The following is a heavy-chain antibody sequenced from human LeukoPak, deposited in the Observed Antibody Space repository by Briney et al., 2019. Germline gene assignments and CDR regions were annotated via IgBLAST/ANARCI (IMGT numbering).Heavy chain of an antibody. Sequence: GGSLTLSCADSGFTFSSYAMSWVRQAPGKGLEWVSLISTSGRTHYADSVQGLFTISRDNSKNTLSLHMNSLRAEDTAVYYCARDLDSSGYYHVVDSWGQGALVTVSS. CDR2: ISTSGRT. V-gene: IGHV3-23*01. CDR3: ARDLDSSGYYHVVDS. D-gene: IGHD3-22*01. CDR1: GFTFSSYA. J-gene: IGHJ4*02.